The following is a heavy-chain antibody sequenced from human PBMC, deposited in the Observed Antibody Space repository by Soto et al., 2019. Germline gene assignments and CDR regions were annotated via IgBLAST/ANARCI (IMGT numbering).Heavy chain of an antibody. D-gene: IGHD6-13*01. CDR3: ARGDRAAAVSYYYYGMDV. Sequence: SETLSLTCTVSGGSISSYYWSWIRQPPGKGLEWIGYIYYSGSTNYNPSLKSRVTISVDTSKNQFSLKLSSVTAADTAVYYCARGDRAAAVSYYYYGMDVWGQGTTVTVSS. J-gene: IGHJ6*02. CDR1: GGSISSYY. CDR2: IYYSGST. V-gene: IGHV4-59*01.